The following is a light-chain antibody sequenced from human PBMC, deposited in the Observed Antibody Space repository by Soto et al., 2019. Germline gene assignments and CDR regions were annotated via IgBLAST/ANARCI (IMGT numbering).Light chain of an antibody. Sequence: DIQMTQSPSSLSASVGDRVTITCRASQSIGSYLNWYQQKPGKAPKLVIYDAYNLETGVPSTFSGSGFGTDFTFTISSLRPEDIATYYCQKSDHLPLFGPGTKVDIK. V-gene: IGKV1-33*01. CDR2: DAY. CDR3: QKSDHLPL. CDR1: QSIGSY. J-gene: IGKJ3*01.